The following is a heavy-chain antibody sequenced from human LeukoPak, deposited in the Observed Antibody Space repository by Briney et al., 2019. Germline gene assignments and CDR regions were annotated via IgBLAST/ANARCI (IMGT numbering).Heavy chain of an antibody. V-gene: IGHV1-46*01. Sequence: GASVKVSCKASGYTFTSYYMHWVRQAPGQGLEWMGIINPSGGSTSYAQKFQGRVSMTRDTSMNTAYMDLSTLRSDDTAVYYCARDKDNGCGDWGQGTLVTVSS. CDR3: ARDKDNGCGD. CDR1: GYTFTSYY. J-gene: IGHJ4*02. D-gene: IGHD3-10*01. CDR2: INPSGGST.